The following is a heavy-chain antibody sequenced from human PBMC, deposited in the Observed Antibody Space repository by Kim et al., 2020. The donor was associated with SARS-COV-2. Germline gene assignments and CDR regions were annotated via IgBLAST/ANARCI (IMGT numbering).Heavy chain of an antibody. CDR3: AKRLGSGSYYVPADAFDI. Sequence: GGSLRLSCAASGFTFSSYAMSWVRQAPGKGLEWVSAISGSGGSTYYADSVKGRFTISRDNSKNTLYLQMNSLRAEDTAVYYCAKRLGSGSYYVPADAFDIWGQGTMVTVSS. CDR2: ISGSGGST. CDR1: GFTFSSYA. D-gene: IGHD1-26*01. V-gene: IGHV3-23*01. J-gene: IGHJ3*02.